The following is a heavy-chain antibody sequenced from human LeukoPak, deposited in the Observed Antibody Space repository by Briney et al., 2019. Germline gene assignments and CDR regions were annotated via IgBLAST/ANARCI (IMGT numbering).Heavy chain of an antibody. CDR2: IYYSGST. D-gene: IGHD6-13*01. Sequence: PSETLSLTCTVSGGSISSRSFYWGWIRQPPGKGLEWIGSIYYSGSTYYNPSLKSRLSMSVDTSKNQFSLNLNSVTAADTAVYYCAHLAKIAVAGTYFDYWGLGALVTASS. CDR1: GGSISSRSFY. CDR3: AHLAKIAVAGTYFDY. V-gene: IGHV4-39*01. J-gene: IGHJ4*02.